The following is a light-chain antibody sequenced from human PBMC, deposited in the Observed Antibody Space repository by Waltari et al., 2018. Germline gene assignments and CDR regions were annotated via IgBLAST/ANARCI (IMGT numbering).Light chain of an antibody. Sequence: HSALTQPASVSGSPGQSITISCTGTSSDIGGYDYVSWYQQQPGKAPKLMIYDVSKRPSGVSNRFSASKSGDTASLTISGLQTEDEADYYCSSYTSISTSVIFGGGTKVTVL. CDR1: SSDIGGYDY. J-gene: IGLJ2*01. V-gene: IGLV2-14*03. CDR2: DVS. CDR3: SSYTSISTSVI.